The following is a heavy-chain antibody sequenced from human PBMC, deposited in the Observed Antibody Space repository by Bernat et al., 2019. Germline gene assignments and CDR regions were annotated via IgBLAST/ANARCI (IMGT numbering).Heavy chain of an antibody. CDR3: ARGPISSSWYVRYGMDV. D-gene: IGHD6-13*01. CDR2: MNPNSGNT. J-gene: IGHJ6*02. CDR1: GYTFTSYD. Sequence: QVQLVQSGAEVKKPGASVKVSCKASGYTFTSYDINWVRQATGQGLEWMGWMNPNSGNTGYAQKFQGRVTMTRNTSISTAYMELSNLRSEDTAVYYCARGPISSSWYVRYGMDVWGQGTTVTVSS. V-gene: IGHV1-8*01.